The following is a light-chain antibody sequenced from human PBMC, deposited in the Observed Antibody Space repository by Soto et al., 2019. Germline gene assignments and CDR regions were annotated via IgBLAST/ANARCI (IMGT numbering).Light chain of an antibody. J-gene: IGLJ2*01. V-gene: IGLV2-14*01. CDR3: SSYRSSNTLL. CDR1: SSDVGDYDY. Sequence: QSALTQPASVSGSPGQSITISCTGTSSDVGDYDYVSWYQQYAGKAPKMMIYEVSNRPSGVSNRFSGSKPGNTASLTISGLQAEDEADYYCSSYRSSNTLLFGGGTKVTVL. CDR2: EVS.